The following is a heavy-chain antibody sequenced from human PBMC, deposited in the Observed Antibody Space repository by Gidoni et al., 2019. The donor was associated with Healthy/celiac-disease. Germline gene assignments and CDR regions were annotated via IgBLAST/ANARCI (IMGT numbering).Heavy chain of an antibody. CDR2: ISSSGSTI. D-gene: IGHD1-1*01. Sequence: EVQLVESGGGLVKPRGSLTLSCTASGFTFSSYSMNWVRQAPVKGLQWVSSISSSGSTIYYAASVKGRFTISRDNAKNALYLQMNSLRAEDTAVYYCARSTELDYWGQGTLVTVSS. V-gene: IGHV3-21*01. CDR1: GFTFSSYS. J-gene: IGHJ4*02. CDR3: ARSTELDY.